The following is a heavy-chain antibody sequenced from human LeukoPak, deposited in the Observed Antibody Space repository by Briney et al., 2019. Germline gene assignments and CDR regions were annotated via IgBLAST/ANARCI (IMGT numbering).Heavy chain of an antibody. D-gene: IGHD5-12*01. V-gene: IGHV5-51*01. Sequence: GESLKISCKGSGYTFTNYWIGCVRQMPGKGLEWMGIIYPGDSDTRYSPSFQGQVTISVDKSIKTAYLQWSSLKASDSAIYYCALHSVYTGYDSHYFDNWGQGTLVTVSS. CDR3: ALHSVYTGYDSHYFDN. CDR2: IYPGDSDT. J-gene: IGHJ4*02. CDR1: GYTFTNYW.